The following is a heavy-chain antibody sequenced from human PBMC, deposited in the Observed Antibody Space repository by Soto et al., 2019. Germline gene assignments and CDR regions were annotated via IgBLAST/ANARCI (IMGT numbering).Heavy chain of an antibody. CDR1: GGSISSGGYS. CDR2: IYHSRST. CDR3: ARAPVVTHSGRFDY. V-gene: IGHV4-30-2*01. D-gene: IGHD2-21*02. J-gene: IGHJ4*02. Sequence: QLQLQESGSGLVKPSQTLSLTCAVSGGSISSGGYSWSWLRQPPGKGLEWIGYIYHSRSTYYNPSLKSRVAISVDRSKNQCSLKLSSVTAADTAVYYCARAPVVTHSGRFDYWGQGTLVTVSS.